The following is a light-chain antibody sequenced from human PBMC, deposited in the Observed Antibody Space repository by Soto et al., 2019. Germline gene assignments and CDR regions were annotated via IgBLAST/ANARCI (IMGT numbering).Light chain of an antibody. CDR1: SSDIGSYDL. CDR3: CSFADFTYV. V-gene: IGLV2-23*02. Sequence: SALTQPASVSGSPGQSITISCTGTSSDIGSYDLASWYQQHPGTAPKLIIYEVTKRPSGVSTRFSGSKSGNTASLTISGLQAVDEADYYCCSFADFTYVFGTGTKVTVL. J-gene: IGLJ1*01. CDR2: EVT.